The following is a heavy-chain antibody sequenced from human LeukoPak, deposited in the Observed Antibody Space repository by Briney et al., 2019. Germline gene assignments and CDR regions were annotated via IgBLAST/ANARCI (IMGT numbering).Heavy chain of an antibody. J-gene: IGHJ4*02. CDR3: ASSYGSYGY. D-gene: IGHD1-26*01. Sequence: GGSLRLSCAASGFTFSSYSMNSVRQAPGKGREWVSYISSSSSTIYYADSVKGRFTISRDNAKNSLYLQMNSLRAEDTAVYYCASSYGSYGYWGQGTLVTVSS. CDR2: ISSSSSTI. CDR1: GFTFSSYS. V-gene: IGHV3-48*01.